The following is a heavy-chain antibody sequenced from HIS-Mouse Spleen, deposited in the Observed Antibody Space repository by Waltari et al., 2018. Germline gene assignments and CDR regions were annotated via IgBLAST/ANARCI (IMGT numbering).Heavy chain of an antibody. D-gene: IGHD6-19*01. CDR2: ISYDGSNK. CDR3: ARVNGIAVAGTDAFDI. V-gene: IGHV3-30-3*01. Sequence: QVQLVESGGGVVQPGRSLRLSCAASGFTFRSLARPWVRQAPGKGLELVAVISYDGSNKYYADSVKGRFTISRDNSKNTLYLQMNSLRAEDTAVYYCARVNGIAVAGTDAFDIWGQGTMVTVSS. CDR1: GFTFRSLA. J-gene: IGHJ3*02.